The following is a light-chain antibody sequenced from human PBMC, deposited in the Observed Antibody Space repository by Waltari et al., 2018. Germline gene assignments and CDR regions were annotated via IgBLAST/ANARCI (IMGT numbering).Light chain of an antibody. CDR3: NSRDFNTWV. Sequence: SSEVTQDPAVSVALGQTVRTTCQGDSLRRNYASCYQQKPGQAPILVTYGKNKRPSGIPDRFSGSTSGDTASLTITGAQAEDEADYYCNSRDFNTWVFGGGTRLTVL. V-gene: IGLV3-19*01. CDR2: GKN. CDR1: SLRRNY. J-gene: IGLJ3*02.